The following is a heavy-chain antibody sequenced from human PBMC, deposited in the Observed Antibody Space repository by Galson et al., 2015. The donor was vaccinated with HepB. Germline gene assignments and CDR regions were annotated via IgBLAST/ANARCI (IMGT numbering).Heavy chain of an antibody. Sequence: SVKVSCKASGGTFSSYAISWVRQAPGQGLEWMGGIIPIFGTANYAQKFQGRVTITADESTSTAYMELSSLRSEDTAVYYCARRGGYCSSTSCSPYYYYYYGMDVWGQGTTVTVSS. V-gene: IGHV1-69*13. CDR1: GGTFSSYA. CDR3: ARRGGYCSSTSCSPYYYYYYGMDV. CDR2: IIPIFGTA. D-gene: IGHD2-2*01. J-gene: IGHJ6*02.